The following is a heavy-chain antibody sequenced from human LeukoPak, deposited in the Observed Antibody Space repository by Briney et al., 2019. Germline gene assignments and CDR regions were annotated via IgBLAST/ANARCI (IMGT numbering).Heavy chain of an antibody. J-gene: IGHJ6*02. D-gene: IGHD3-10*01. V-gene: IGHV4-59*08. Sequence: PSETLSLTCTVSGGSMSPYHWGWIRQPPGKGLEWTGYIYYSGSANYNPSLKSRVTISVDTSKNQFSLKLSSVTAADTAVYYCASLQRYGSGSYVWGQGTTVTVSS. CDR2: IYYSGSA. CDR1: GGSMSPYH. CDR3: ASLQRYGSGSYV.